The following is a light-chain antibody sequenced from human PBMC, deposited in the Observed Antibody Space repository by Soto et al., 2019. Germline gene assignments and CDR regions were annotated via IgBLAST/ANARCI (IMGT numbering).Light chain of an antibody. V-gene: IGLV2-23*02. Sequence: QSVLTQPASVSGSPGQSITISCTGTSSDVGSYNLVSWYQQHPGKAPKLMIYEVSKRPSGVSNRFSGSKSGNTASLTISGLQAEDEADYYCCSYAGSSTARLYGFGTGTKVTVL. CDR1: SSDVGSYNL. CDR2: EVS. J-gene: IGLJ1*01. CDR3: CSYAGSSTARLYG.